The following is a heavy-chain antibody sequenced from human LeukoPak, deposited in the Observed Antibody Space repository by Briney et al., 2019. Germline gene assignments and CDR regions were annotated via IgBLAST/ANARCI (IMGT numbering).Heavy chain of an antibody. Sequence: SETLSLTCNVSGGSISDYYWSWIRQPAGRGLEWVGRIYTTGSTNYNPSLKSRVTMSVDTSKNQFSLNMTSVPAADTAMYYCARDSNGDRAFDMWGQGTMVTVSP. V-gene: IGHV4-4*07. J-gene: IGHJ3*02. CDR1: GGSISDYY. D-gene: IGHD4-17*01. CDR3: ARDSNGDRAFDM. CDR2: IYTTGST.